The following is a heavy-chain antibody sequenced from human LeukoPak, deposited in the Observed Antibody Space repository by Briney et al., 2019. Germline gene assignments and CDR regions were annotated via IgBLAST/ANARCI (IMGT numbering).Heavy chain of an antibody. CDR1: GFAFKNYA. D-gene: IGHD1-26*01. V-gene: IGHV3-23*01. CDR3: AKTQWKVGATDYFDY. Sequence: GGSLRLSCAASGFAFKNYAMTWVRQAPGKGLEGVSNINDNGGQRHYADSVKGRFTISRDNSKNTVFLQMDSLRAEDTAVYYCAKTQWKVGATDYFDYWGQGILVTVSS. J-gene: IGHJ4*02. CDR2: INDNGGQR.